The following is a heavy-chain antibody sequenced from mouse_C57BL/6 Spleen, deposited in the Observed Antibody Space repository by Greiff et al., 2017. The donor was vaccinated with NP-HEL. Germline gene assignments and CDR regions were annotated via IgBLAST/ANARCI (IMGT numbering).Heavy chain of an antibody. J-gene: IGHJ1*03. D-gene: IGHD1-1*01. CDR2: IYPRSGNT. Sequence: VQLQQSGAELARPGASVKLSCKASGYTFTSYGISWVKQRTGQGLEWIGEIYPRSGNTYYNEKFKGKATLTADKSSSTAYMELRSLTSEDSAGYFSARWKAYGSSWYFDVWGTGTTVTVSS. V-gene: IGHV1-81*01. CDR3: ARWKAYGSSWYFDV. CDR1: GYTFTSYG.